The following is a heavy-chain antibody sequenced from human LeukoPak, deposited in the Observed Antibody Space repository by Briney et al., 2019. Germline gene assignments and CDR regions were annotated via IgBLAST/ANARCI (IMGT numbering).Heavy chain of an antibody. J-gene: IGHJ4*02. CDR2: ISWNSGNI. Sequence: SLRLSCAASGFTFDDYAMHWVRQVPGKGLEWVSGISWNSGNIGYADSVKGRFTISRDNAKNSLYLQMNSPRVEDTALYYCAKARAGAGTFWLDYWGQGTLVTVSS. D-gene: IGHD6-13*01. V-gene: IGHV3-9*01. CDR1: GFTFDDYA. CDR3: AKARAGAGTFWLDY.